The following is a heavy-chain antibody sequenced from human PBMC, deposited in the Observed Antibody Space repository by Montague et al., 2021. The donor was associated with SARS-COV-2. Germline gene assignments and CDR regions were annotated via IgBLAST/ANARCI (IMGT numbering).Heavy chain of an antibody. CDR3: AKNMEAGSLLHWWGPLEY. V-gene: IGHV3-74*01. J-gene: IGHJ4*02. Sequence: PLRLSYAASGFDFIRNWMHWVRQAPGEGLVWVSRLNEDGRITNYADSVRGRFTISRDISKNALYLDMNSLRVEDTAVYYCAKNMEAGSLLHWWGPLEYRGPGTLVTAS. CDR1: GFDFIRNW. CDR2: LNEDGRIT. D-gene: IGHD3-10*01.